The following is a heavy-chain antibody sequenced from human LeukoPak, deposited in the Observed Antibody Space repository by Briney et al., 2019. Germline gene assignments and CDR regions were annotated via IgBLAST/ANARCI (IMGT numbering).Heavy chain of an antibody. Sequence: VTPSETLSLTCAVSGYSISSGYYWGWIRQPPGKGLEWIGSIYHSGSTYYNPSLKSRVTISVNTSKNQFSLKLSSVTAADTAVYYCARSDPQGAFDIWGQGTMVTVSS. CDR1: GYSISSGYY. CDR3: ARSDPQGAFDI. V-gene: IGHV4-38-2*01. J-gene: IGHJ3*02. CDR2: IYHSGST.